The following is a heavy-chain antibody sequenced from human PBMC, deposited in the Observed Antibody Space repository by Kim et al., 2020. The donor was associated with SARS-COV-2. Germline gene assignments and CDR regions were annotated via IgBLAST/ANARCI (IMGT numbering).Heavy chain of an antibody. D-gene: IGHD2-15*01. J-gene: IGHJ5*02. Sequence: ASVKVSCKASGYTFTSYDINWVRQATGQGLEWMGWMNPNSGNTGYAQKFQGRVTMTRNTSISTAYMELSSLRSEDTAVYYCARGYCSGGSCYPVLGFDPWGQGTLVTVSS. CDR1: GYTFTSYD. CDR3: ARGYCSGGSCYPVLGFDP. CDR2: MNPNSGNT. V-gene: IGHV1-8*01.